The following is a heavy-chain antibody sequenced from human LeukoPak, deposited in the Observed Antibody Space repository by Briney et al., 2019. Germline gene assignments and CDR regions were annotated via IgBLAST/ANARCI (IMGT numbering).Heavy chain of an antibody. J-gene: IGHJ3*02. CDR1: GGSISSYY. Sequence: SETLSLTCTVSGGSISSYYWKWVRKPPGKGLEWVGYIYYSRTTNSNPSLKSLVTISVDPSKNQFSLKLSFVTAADTAVYYCARGSIAARNDAFDIWGQGTMVTVSS. CDR3: ARGSIAARNDAFDI. CDR2: IYYSRTT. D-gene: IGHD6-6*01. V-gene: IGHV4-59*01.